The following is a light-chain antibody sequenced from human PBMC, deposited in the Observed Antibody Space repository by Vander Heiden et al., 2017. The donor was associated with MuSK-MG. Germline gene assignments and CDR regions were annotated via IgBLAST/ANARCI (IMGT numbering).Light chain of an antibody. CDR3: QQSSRTPWT. J-gene: IGKJ1*01. V-gene: IGKV1-39*01. CDR2: GAS. CDR1: QSISVS. Sequence: DIQMTHSPSSLSTSVGDRVSITCRASQSISVSLNWYQQKPGEAPKVLIYGASNLQSGVPSRFSGSGSETEFTLTITSLQPEDFATYYCQQSSRTPWTFGQGTKVEVK.